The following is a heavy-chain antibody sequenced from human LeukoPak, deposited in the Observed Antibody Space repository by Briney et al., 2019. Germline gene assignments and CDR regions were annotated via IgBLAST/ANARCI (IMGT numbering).Heavy chain of an antibody. J-gene: IGHJ2*01. V-gene: IGHV4-30-2*01. CDR1: GGSISSAGFS. D-gene: IGHD2-2*01. CDR3: GRDSPYGSRWFYFDL. CDR2: IYHTGNT. Sequence: SETLSLTCAVSGGSISSAGFSWSWIRQPPGKGLEWIGYIYHTGNTYSNPSLKSRVSISVDTSKNQFSLKLTSVTAADTAVYYCGRDSPYGSRWFYFDLWGRGTLVTVSS.